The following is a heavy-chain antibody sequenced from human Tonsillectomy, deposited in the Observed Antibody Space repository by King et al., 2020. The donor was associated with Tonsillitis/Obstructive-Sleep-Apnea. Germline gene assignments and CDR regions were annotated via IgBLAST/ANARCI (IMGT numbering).Heavy chain of an antibody. V-gene: IGHV5-10-1*03. CDR2: IDPSDSYT. CDR1: GYSFTSYW. Sequence: VQLVQSGAEVKKPGASLRISCKGSGYSFTSYWISWVRQMPGKGLEWMGRIDPSDSYTNYSPSFQGHVTISADKSISTAYLQWSSLKASDTAMYYCARSSVGGSYMGEDFDYWGQGTLVTVSS. J-gene: IGHJ4*02. CDR3: ARSSVGGSYMGEDFDY. D-gene: IGHD1-26*01.